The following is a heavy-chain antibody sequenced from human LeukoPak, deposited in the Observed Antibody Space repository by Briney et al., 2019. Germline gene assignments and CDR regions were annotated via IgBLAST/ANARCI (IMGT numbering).Heavy chain of an antibody. D-gene: IGHD2-15*01. CDR1: GFTFSSYA. CDR2: ISGSGGST. J-gene: IGHJ3*02. V-gene: IGHV3-23*01. Sequence: GSLRLSCAASGFTFSSYAMSWVRQAPGKGLEWVSAISGSGGSTYYADSVKGRFTVSRDNSKNTLYLQMNSLRAEDTAVYYCAKVSGGYCSGGSCYGAFDIWGQGTMVTVSS. CDR3: AKVSGGYCSGGSCYGAFDI.